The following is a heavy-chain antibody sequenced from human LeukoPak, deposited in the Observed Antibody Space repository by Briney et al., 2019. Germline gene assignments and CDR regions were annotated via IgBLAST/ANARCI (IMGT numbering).Heavy chain of an antibody. V-gene: IGHV4-38-2*02. CDR2: IYHSGST. J-gene: IGHJ5*02. D-gene: IGHD3-10*01. Sequence: SETLSLTCTVSGYSISSGYYWGWIRQPPGKGLEWIGSIYHSGSTYYNPSLKSRVIISVDTTKNQFSLNMRSVTAADTAVYYCARTYYGDNWFDPWGQGTLVTVSS. CDR3: ARTYYGDNWFDP. CDR1: GYSISSGYY.